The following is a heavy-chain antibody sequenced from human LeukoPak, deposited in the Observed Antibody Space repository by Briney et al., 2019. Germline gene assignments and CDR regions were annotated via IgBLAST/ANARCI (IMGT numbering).Heavy chain of an antibody. D-gene: IGHD3-3*01. CDR3: ARSYDFWSGFKFDP. CDR2: INPNSGGT. J-gene: IGHJ5*02. Sequence: ASVKVSCKASGYTFTGYYMHWVRQAPGQGLEWMGWINPNSGGTNYAQKFQGRVTMTRDTSISTAYMKLSRLRSDDTAVYYCARSYDFWSGFKFDPWGQGTLVTVSS. V-gene: IGHV1-2*02. CDR1: GYTFTGYY.